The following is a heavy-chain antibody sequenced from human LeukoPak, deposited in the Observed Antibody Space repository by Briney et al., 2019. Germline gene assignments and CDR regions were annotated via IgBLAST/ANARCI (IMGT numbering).Heavy chain of an antibody. J-gene: IGHJ5*02. CDR1: GFTFSHYN. Sequence: PGGCLSLSCAASGFTFSHYNMNWVRRAPGKGLEWISYIRNDGGSIYYAHSVRGRFTISRDNAKSSLYLQMNSLGAEDTAVYYCARGGDYGDYQGTWGQGTLVTVS. CDR2: IRNDGGSI. CDR3: ARGGDYGDYQGT. V-gene: IGHV3-48*01. D-gene: IGHD4-17*01.